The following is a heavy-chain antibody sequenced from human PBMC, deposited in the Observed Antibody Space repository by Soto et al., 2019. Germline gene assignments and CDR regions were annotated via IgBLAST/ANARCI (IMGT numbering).Heavy chain of an antibody. J-gene: IGHJ3*02. D-gene: IGHD2-15*01. V-gene: IGHV1-18*01. CDR3: ARDHRGGTDAFDI. Sequence: QVQLVQSGAEVKKPGASVKVSCKASGYTFTSFGIIWVRQAPGQGLEWMGWISAYNGNTNYAENLQGRVTMTTDTSTSTAYMALRSLRSDDTAVYYCARDHRGGTDAFDIWGQGTMVTVSS. CDR1: GYTFTSFG. CDR2: ISAYNGNT.